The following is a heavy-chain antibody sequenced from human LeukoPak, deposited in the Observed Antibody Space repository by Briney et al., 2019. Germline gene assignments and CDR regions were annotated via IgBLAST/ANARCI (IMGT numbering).Heavy chain of an antibody. CDR3: ARDSSRAGGAFDI. V-gene: IGHV4-61*02. CDR2: IYTSGST. CDR1: GGSISSGSYY. Sequence: SQTLSLTCTVSGGSISSGSYYWSWIRQPAGKGLEWIGRIYTSGSTNYNPSLKSRVTISVDTSKNQFSPKLSSVTAADTAVYYCARDSSRAGGAFDIWGQGTMVTVSS. D-gene: IGHD6-13*01. J-gene: IGHJ3*02.